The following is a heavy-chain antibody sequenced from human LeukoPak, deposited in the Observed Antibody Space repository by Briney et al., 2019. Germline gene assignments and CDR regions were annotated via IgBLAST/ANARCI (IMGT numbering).Heavy chain of an antibody. Sequence: ASVTVSCTASGYTFTSYDINWVRQATGQGLEWMGWMNPNSGNTGYAQKFQGRVTMTRNTSISTAYMELSSLRSEDTAVYYCARDSPYYDFWSGYYSSYYYYYGMDVWGQGTTVTVS. CDR1: GYTFTSYD. CDR2: MNPNSGNT. CDR3: ARDSPYYDFWSGYYSSYYYYYGMDV. J-gene: IGHJ6*02. D-gene: IGHD3-3*01. V-gene: IGHV1-8*01.